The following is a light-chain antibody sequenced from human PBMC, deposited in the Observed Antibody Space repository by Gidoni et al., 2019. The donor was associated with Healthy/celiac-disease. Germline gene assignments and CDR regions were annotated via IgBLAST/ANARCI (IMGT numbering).Light chain of an antibody. J-gene: IGLJ1*01. CDR2: QDS. V-gene: IGLV3-1*01. CDR1: KLGDKY. Sequence: SYELTQPPSVSVSPGQTASITCSGDKLGDKYACWYQQKPGQSPVLVIDQDSKRPSGIPERFSGSNSGNTATLTISGTQAMDEADYYCQAWDSSTRYVFGTGTKVTVL. CDR3: QAWDSSTRYV.